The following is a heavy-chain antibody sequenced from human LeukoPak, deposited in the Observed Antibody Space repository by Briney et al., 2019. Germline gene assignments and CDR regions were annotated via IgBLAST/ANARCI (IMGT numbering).Heavy chain of an antibody. J-gene: IGHJ4*02. V-gene: IGHV4-59*03. CDR3: ARKGGSHDY. CDR2: IYYNGNT. CDR1: GGSINNAY. Sequence: SETLSLTCTVSGGSINNAYWSWIRQPPGKGPEWIGYIYYNGNTNYNPSLKSRVTISVDASKNQISLNLRSVTATDTAVYYCARKGGSHDYWGQGTLVTVSS.